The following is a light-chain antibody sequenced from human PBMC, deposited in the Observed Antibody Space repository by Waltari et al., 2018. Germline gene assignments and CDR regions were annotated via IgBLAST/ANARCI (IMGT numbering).Light chain of an antibody. CDR3: ETGGHGTWV. CDR2: VNSDGSH. J-gene: IGLJ3*02. V-gene: IGLV4-69*01. CDR1: SGQSSNT. Sequence: QLVLTQSPSASASLGASVKLTCTLSSGQSSNTIAWLQQQPGKGPRYLMQVNSDGSHRKGDEIPDRFSGSSSGAERYLTISSLQSEDEADYYCETGGHGTWVFGGGTKLTVL.